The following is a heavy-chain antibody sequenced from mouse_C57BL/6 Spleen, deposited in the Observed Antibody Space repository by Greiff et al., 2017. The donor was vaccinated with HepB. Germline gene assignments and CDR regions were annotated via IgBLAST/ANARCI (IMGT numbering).Heavy chain of an antibody. CDR2: ISSGSSTI. CDR1: GFTFSDYG. CDR3: ARGGLRRETGFDV. D-gene: IGHD2-4*01. J-gene: IGHJ1*03. V-gene: IGHV5-17*01. Sequence: DVKLVESGGGLVKPGGSLKLSCAASGFTFSDYGMHWVRQAPEKGLEWVAYISSGSSTIYYADTVKGRFTISRDNAKNTLFLQMTSLRSEDTAMYYCARGGLRRETGFDVWGTGTTVTVSS.